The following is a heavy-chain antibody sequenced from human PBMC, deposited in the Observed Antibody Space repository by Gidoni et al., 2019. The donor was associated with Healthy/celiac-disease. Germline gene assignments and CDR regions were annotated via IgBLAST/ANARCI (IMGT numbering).Heavy chain of an antibody. CDR2: IIPIFGTA. J-gene: IGHJ6*02. Sequence: QVQLVQSGAEVKKPGSSVKVSCKASGGTFSSYAISWVRQAPGQGLEWMGGIIPIFGTANYAQKFQGRVTITADESTSTAYMELSSLRSEDTAVYYCASLNYDFWSGRYYYYGMDVWGQGTTVTVSS. CDR1: GGTFSSYA. D-gene: IGHD3-3*01. CDR3: ASLNYDFWSGRYYYYGMDV. V-gene: IGHV1-69*01.